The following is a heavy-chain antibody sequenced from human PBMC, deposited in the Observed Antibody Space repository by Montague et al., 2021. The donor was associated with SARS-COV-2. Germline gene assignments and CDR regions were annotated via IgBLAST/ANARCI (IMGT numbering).Heavy chain of an antibody. CDR2: ISSSSSYI. V-gene: IGHV3-21*01. CDR3: ARGYDFWSGGYYYYYGMDV. J-gene: IGHJ6*02. D-gene: IGHD3-3*01. Sequence: SLRLSCVAYGFTFSSYSMNWVRQAPGKGLEWVSSISSSSSYIYYADSVKGRFTISRDNAKNSLYLQMNSLRAEDTAVYYCARGYDFWSGGYYYYYGMDVWGQGTTVTVSS. CDR1: GFTFSSYS.